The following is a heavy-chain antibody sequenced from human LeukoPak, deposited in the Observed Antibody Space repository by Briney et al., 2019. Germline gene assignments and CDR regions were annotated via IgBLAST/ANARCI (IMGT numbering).Heavy chain of an antibody. CDR2: IYTGGNT. CDR3: ARDWAVAGPHWFDP. CDR1: GVSISTYY. V-gene: IGHV4-4*07. J-gene: IGHJ5*02. D-gene: IGHD6-19*01. Sequence: SETLSLTCTVSGVSISTYYRSWIRQPAGKGLEWIGRIYTGGNTNYNPSLKSRVTISIDTSKNQISLRLDSVTAADTAVYYCARDWAVAGPHWFDPWGQGTLVTVSS.